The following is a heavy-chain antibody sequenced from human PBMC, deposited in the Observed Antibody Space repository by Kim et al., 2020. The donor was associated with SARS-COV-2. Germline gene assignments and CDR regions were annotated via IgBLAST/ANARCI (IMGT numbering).Heavy chain of an antibody. CDR2: ISYDESKI. J-gene: IGHJ4*02. Sequence: GGSLRLSCVVSGFTFSSYGMHWVRQAPGKGLDWVALISYDESKIYYADSVKGRFTISRDDSENTLYLQMNNLTPDDTGVYYCAKDGEYQWSSGLDYWGQGTLVSVSS. CDR3: AKDGEYQWSSGLDY. V-gene: IGHV3-30*18. CDR1: GFTFSSYG. D-gene: IGHD2-8*01.